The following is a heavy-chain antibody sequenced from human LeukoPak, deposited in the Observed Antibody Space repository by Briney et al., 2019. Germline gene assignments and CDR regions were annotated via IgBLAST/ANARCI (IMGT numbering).Heavy chain of an antibody. CDR2: INPNSGGT. V-gene: IGHV1-2*04. CDR3: AICYYYGSSGYYN. CDR1: GYTFTGYY. J-gene: IGHJ4*02. Sequence: ASVKVSCKASGYTFTGYYMHWVRQAPGQGLEWTGWINPNSGGTNYAQKFQGWVTMTTDTSTSTAYMELRSLRSDDTAVYYCAICYYYGSSGYYNWGQGTLVTVSS. D-gene: IGHD3-22*01.